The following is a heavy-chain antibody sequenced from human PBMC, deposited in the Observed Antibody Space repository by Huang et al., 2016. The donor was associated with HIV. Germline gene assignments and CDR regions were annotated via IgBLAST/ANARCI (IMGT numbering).Heavy chain of an antibody. CDR1: GFPFNNHA. CDR2: ISNEGSNN. Sequence: QVQLVESGGGVVQPGRSLRLSCAASGFPFNNHAMPWVRQAPVMGLDWVAVISNEGSNNYYADSVKGRFTISRDSSKSTLFLHMTSLRTEDTAVYYCARAKDTWDAYDIWGQGTMVIVSS. V-gene: IGHV3-30-3*01. J-gene: IGHJ3*02. D-gene: IGHD5-18*01. CDR3: ARAKDTWDAYDI.